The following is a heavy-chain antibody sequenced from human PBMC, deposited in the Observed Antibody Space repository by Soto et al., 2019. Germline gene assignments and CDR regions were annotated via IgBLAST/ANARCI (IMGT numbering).Heavy chain of an antibody. CDR1: GGSFSGYY. CDR3: ARAGLYCSSTSCFGWFDP. D-gene: IGHD2-2*01. J-gene: IGHJ5*02. CDR2: INHSGST. Sequence: PSETLSLTCAVYGGSFSGYYWSWIRQPPGKGLEWIGEINHSGSTNYNPSLKSRVTISVDTSKNQFSLKLSSVTAADTAVYYCARAGLYCSSTSCFGWFDPWGQGTLVTVS. V-gene: IGHV4-34*01.